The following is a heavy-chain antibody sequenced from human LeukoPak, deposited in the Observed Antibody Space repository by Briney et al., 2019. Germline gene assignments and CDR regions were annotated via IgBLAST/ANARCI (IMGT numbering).Heavy chain of an antibody. J-gene: IGHJ4*02. CDR2: MYHSGSS. Sequence: PSETLSLTCTVSGYSISSGYYWGWIRQAPGKGPEWIGSMYHSGSSYYNPSLKSRVTISIDTSKNQFSLKLSSVTAADTAVYYCARSVVAHYDILTGYPESYYFDYWGQGTLVTVSS. V-gene: IGHV4-38-2*02. CDR3: ARSVVAHYDILTGYPESYYFDY. D-gene: IGHD3-9*01. CDR1: GYSISSGYY.